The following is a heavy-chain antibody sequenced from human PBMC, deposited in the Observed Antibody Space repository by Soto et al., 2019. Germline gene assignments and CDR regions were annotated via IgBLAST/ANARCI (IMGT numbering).Heavy chain of an antibody. D-gene: IGHD3-22*01. J-gene: IGHJ6*02. CDR1: GYTFTRNG. CDR3: VKDRDSNSWPSRDV. Sequence: AAVKVSCKTSGYTFTRNGISWVRQAPGQGLEWMGWISPKSGSIKYAQKFQGRVIMTTDTSTSTAYMELRSLRSDDTAVYYCVKDRDSNSWPSRDVWGPGTTVTVSS. V-gene: IGHV1-18*01. CDR2: ISPKSGSI.